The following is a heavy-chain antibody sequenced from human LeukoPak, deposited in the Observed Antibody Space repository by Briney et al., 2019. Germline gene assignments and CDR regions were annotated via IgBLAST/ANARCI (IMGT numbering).Heavy chain of an antibody. D-gene: IGHD3-22*01. Sequence: GGSLRLSCAASGFTFSSYNMNWVRQAPGKGLEWVSSISSSSSYIYYADSVKGRFTISRDNAKNSLYLQMNSLRAEDTAVYYCARDYYDSSGYSNEYYFDYWGQGTLVTVSS. J-gene: IGHJ4*02. CDR2: ISSSSSYI. V-gene: IGHV3-21*01. CDR3: ARDYYDSSGYSNEYYFDY. CDR1: GFTFSSYN.